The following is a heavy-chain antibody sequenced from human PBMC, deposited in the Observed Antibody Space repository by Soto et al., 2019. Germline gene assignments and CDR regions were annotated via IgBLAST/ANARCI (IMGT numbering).Heavy chain of an antibody. CDR2: ISSNGGST. Sequence: GGSLRLSCAASGFTFSSYAMHWVRQAPGKGLEYVSAISSNGGSTYYANSVKGRFTISRDNSKNTLYLQMGSLRAEDMAVYYCARDRPQSDPWGVTMVRGVTQYYYYYMDVWGKGTTVTVSS. CDR3: ARDRPQSDPWGVTMVRGVTQYYYYYMDV. V-gene: IGHV3-64*01. D-gene: IGHD3-10*01. J-gene: IGHJ6*03. CDR1: GFTFSSYA.